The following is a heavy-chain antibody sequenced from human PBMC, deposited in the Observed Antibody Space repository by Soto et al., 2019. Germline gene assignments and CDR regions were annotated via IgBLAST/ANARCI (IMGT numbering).Heavy chain of an antibody. D-gene: IGHD4-17*01. V-gene: IGHV1-18*01. Sequence: QVQLVQSEAEVQKPGASVKVSCKTSGYIFKNYGISWVRQAPGQGLEWLGWIYPKEDRANIAQNFQGRVTLTTDTPTSIAYIESRSLRFDDSAVYFCARDIDYDIDYWGQGTLVTVSS. CDR1: GYIFKNYG. CDR2: IYPKEDRA. J-gene: IGHJ4*02. CDR3: ARDIDYDIDY.